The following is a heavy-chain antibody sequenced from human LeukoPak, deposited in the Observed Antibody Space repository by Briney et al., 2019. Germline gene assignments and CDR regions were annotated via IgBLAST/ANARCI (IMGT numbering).Heavy chain of an antibody. V-gene: IGHV3-23*01. D-gene: IGHD3-3*01. CDR3: AKGGTDYFWGGYYKCDY. CDR1: GSTFSSYA. CDR2: MCGSGGSK. Sequence: GGSLRLSCAASGSTFSSYAMSWVRQAPGKGLEWVSAMCGSGGSKYYADSVKGRFTISRDNSKNTLYLQMNSLRAEDTAVYYGAKGGTDYFWGGYYKCDYWGQGTLVTVSS. J-gene: IGHJ4*02.